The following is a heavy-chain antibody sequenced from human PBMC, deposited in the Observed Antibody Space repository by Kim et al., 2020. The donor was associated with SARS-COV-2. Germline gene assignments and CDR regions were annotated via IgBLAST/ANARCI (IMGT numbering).Heavy chain of an antibody. J-gene: IGHJ4*02. Sequence: NYNPTLKSRVTISVDTSKNQFSLKLSSVSAADTAVYYCARGQAACIYFDYWGQGTLVTVSS. D-gene: IGHD6-13*01. CDR3: ARGQAACIYFDY. V-gene: IGHV4-59*09.